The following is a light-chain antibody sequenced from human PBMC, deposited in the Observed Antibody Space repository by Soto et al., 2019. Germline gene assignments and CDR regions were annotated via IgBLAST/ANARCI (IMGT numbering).Light chain of an antibody. CDR2: AAS. V-gene: IGKV1-39*01. CDR3: QQSYSTPLT. CDR1: QSISSY. J-gene: IGKJ4*01. Sequence: DIQITQTPSSLSASVGDRGTITCLASQSISSYLNWYQQKPGKAPKLLIYAASSLQSGVPSRFSGSGSGTDFTLTISSLQPEDFATYYCQQSYSTPLTFGGGTKVDIK.